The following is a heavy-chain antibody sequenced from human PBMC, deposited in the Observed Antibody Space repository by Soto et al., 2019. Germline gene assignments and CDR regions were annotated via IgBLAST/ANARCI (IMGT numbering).Heavy chain of an antibody. CDR3: ARGLIAVAGKSGYYYDYGMDV. D-gene: IGHD6-19*01. Sequence: QVQLVQSGAEVKKPGSSVKVSCKASGGTFSSYAISWVRQAPGQGLEWMGGIIPIFGTANYAQKFQGRVTITAYESTGTAYRGLSGLSSEDTAVYYCARGLIAVAGKSGYYYDYGMDVWGKGNTVTVS. V-gene: IGHV1-69*12. J-gene: IGHJ6*04. CDR2: IIPIFGTA. CDR1: GGTFSSYA.